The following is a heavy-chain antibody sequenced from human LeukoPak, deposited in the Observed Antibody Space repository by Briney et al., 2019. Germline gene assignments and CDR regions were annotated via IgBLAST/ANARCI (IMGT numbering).Heavy chain of an antibody. V-gene: IGHV3-23*01. CDR3: AKVPYSDYGSGRPPFMDV. CDR2: ISDSGSST. J-gene: IGHJ6*02. Sequence: GGSLRLSCAASGFTFSNYAMSWLPQSPGKGLEWFSTISDSGSSTYYADSVKGRFTISRDNYKNTLYLQMDSLRAEDTAIYYCAKVPYSDYGSGRPPFMDVWGQGTTVAVSS. D-gene: IGHD3-10*01. CDR1: GFTFSNYA.